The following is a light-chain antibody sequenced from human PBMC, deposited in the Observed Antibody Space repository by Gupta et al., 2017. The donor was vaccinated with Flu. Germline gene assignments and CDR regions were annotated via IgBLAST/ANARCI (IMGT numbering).Light chain of an antibody. CDR1: QSISNS. V-gene: IGKV1-39*01. CDR2: AAS. Sequence: PSSWSPAVRARVTSTCRASQSISNSVNWYQQQTGAPRKLLIYAASSLPSGVPTMCSGSCSGTDFTLTISSLQPEDVGSYYWQHGYSTPFTFGQGTKVEIK. J-gene: IGKJ1*01. CDR3: QHGYSTPFT.